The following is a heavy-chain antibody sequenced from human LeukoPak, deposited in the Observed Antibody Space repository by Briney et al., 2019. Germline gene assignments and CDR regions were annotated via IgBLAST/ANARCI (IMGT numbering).Heavy chain of an antibody. CDR3: TKARPRVAVAGNYYYGMDV. J-gene: IGHJ6*02. CDR2: TSSDESNK. Sequence: GGSLRLSCAASGFTFSSYAMHWVRQSPGKGLEWVAVTSSDESNKYYADSVKGRFTLSRDNSKNTLYLQMNSLRVEDTAVYYCTKARPRVAVAGNYYYGMDVWGQGTTVTVSS. D-gene: IGHD6-19*01. V-gene: IGHV3-30*04. CDR1: GFTFSSYA.